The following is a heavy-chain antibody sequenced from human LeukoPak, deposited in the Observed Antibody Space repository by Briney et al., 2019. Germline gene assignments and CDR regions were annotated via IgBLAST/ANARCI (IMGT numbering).Heavy chain of an antibody. Sequence: PGGSLRLSCAASEFSVGSNYMTWVRQAPGKGLEWVSLIYSGGSTYYADSVKGRFTISRDNSKNTLYLQMNSLRAEDTAVYYCARELYTRDGYNSYMDVWGRGTTVTVSS. CDR1: EFSVGSNY. CDR3: ARELYTRDGYNSYMDV. V-gene: IGHV3-66*01. D-gene: IGHD5-24*01. J-gene: IGHJ6*03. CDR2: IYSGGST.